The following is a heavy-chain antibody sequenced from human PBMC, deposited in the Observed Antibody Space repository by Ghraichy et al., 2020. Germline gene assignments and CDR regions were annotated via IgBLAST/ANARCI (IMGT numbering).Heavy chain of an antibody. J-gene: IGHJ4*02. Sequence: LSLTCAASGFTFSGYSINWVRQAPGKGLEWVSSISSSSSYIYYADSVKGRFTISRDNAKNSMYLQMNSLRAEDTAVYYCARDRLRGTIAVTGPFDYWGQGTLVTVSS. CDR2: ISSSSSYI. V-gene: IGHV3-21*01. D-gene: IGHD6-19*01. CDR3: ARDRLRGTIAVTGPFDY. CDR1: GFTFSGYS.